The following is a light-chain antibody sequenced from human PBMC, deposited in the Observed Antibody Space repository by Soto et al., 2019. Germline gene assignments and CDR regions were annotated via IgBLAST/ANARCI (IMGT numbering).Light chain of an antibody. Sequence: EIVLPQSTATLSLSPGERATLSCRASQSVSSYLAWYQQKPGQAPRLLIYGASSRATGIPDRFSGSGSGTDFTLTISRLEPEDFAVYYCQQYGSSPTWTFGQGTKVDIK. CDR3: QQYGSSPTWT. V-gene: IGKV3-20*01. CDR2: GAS. J-gene: IGKJ1*01. CDR1: QSVSSY.